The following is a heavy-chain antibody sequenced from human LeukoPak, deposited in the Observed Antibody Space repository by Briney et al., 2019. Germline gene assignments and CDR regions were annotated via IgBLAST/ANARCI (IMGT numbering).Heavy chain of an antibody. CDR2: ISGRRGDT. Sequence: GGSLRLSCGASGFTFSSHAMSWVRQAPGKGLEWVSAISGRRGDTYYPDSVKGRFTISRDNSKNTLYLQMNSLRAEDTAVYYCARERDSSGYFDSWGQGTLVTVSS. V-gene: IGHV3-23*01. CDR3: ARERDSSGYFDS. CDR1: GFTFSSHA. J-gene: IGHJ4*02. D-gene: IGHD3-22*01.